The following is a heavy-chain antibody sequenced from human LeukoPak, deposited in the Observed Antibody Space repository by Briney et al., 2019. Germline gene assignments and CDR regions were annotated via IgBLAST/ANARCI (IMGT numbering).Heavy chain of an antibody. J-gene: IGHJ6*03. CDR3: ARGGSYSSSWYFDRYYYMDV. Sequence: PSETLSLTCTVSGGSISSGSYYWSWIRQPAGKGLEWIGRIYTSGSTNYNPSLKSRVTISVDTSKNQFSLKLSSVTAADTAVYYCARGGSYSSSWYFDRYYYMDVWGKGTTVTVSS. V-gene: IGHV4-61*02. CDR2: IYTSGST. D-gene: IGHD6-13*01. CDR1: GGSISSGSYY.